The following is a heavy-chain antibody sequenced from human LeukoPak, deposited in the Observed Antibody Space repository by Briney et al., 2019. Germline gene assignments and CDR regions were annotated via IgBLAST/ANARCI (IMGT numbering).Heavy chain of an antibody. V-gene: IGHV3-23*01. CDR3: AKRAARSFDY. J-gene: IGHJ4*02. Sequence: GGSLRLSCAASGXTFSNYALSWVRQAPGKGLECVSDISTSDYSTNYADSVKGRFSISRDNSKNTVYLQMNSLRAEDTGVYYCAKRAARSFDYWGQGTLVTVSS. D-gene: IGHD2-15*01. CDR1: GXTFSNYA. CDR2: ISTSDYST.